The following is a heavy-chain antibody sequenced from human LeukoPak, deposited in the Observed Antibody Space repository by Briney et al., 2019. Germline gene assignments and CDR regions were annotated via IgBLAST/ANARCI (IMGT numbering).Heavy chain of an antibody. CDR1: GFTFSSYW. CDR2: INSDGSST. V-gene: IGHV3-74*01. D-gene: IGHD1-1*01. CDR3: ARIPRGFLERPPDY. Sequence: GGSLRLSCAASGFTFSSYWMHWVRQAPGKGLVWVSRINSDGSSTSYADSVKGRFTISRDNAKNTLYLQMNSLRVEDTAVYYCARIPRGFLERPPDYWGQGTLVTVSS. J-gene: IGHJ4*02.